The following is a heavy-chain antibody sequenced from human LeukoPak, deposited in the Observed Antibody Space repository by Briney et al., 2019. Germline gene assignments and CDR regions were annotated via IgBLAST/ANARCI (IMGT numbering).Heavy chain of an antibody. Sequence: ASVKVSCKASRDTFTSYYLHWVRQAPGQGLEWMGIINLSGGSTSYAQKFQGRVTMTRDTSTNTAYMELSSLRSEDTAVYYCARRSSWQNYYYYYYMDVWGKGTTVTVSS. CDR1: RDTFTSYY. V-gene: IGHV1-46*01. J-gene: IGHJ6*03. CDR2: INLSGGST. CDR3: ARRSSWQNYYYYYYMDV. D-gene: IGHD6-13*01.